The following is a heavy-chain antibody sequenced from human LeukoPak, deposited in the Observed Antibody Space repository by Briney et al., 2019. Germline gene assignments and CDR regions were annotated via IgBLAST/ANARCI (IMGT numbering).Heavy chain of an antibody. CDR3: ARDLGYSSGWYWDY. D-gene: IGHD6-19*01. J-gene: IGHJ4*02. Sequence: NPSETLSLTCTVSGYSISSGYYWGWIRQPPGKGLEWIGSIHHSGSTYYNPSLKSRVTISVDTSKNQFSLKLSSVTAADTAVYYCARDLGYSSGWYWDYWGQGTLVTVSS. CDR2: IHHSGST. CDR1: GYSISSGYY. V-gene: IGHV4-38-2*02.